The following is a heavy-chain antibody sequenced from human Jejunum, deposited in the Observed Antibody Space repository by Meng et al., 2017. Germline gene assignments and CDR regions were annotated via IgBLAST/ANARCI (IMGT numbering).Heavy chain of an antibody. CDR1: GFTFSTYW. Sequence: GGSLRLSCEVSGFTFSTYWMNWVRQPPGKGLEWVANIHPDGSVKTYVDSVKGRFTVSRDNARNSVYLQMNSLRVEDTGVYYCAGWGSRNYWGQGTLVTVSS. J-gene: IGHJ4*02. CDR3: AGWGSRNY. V-gene: IGHV3-7*01. CDR2: IHPDGSVK. D-gene: IGHD7-27*01.